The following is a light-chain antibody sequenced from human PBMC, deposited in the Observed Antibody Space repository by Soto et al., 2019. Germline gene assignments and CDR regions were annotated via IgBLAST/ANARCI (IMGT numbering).Light chain of an antibody. Sequence: AIQMTQSPSSLSASVGDRVTITCRASQGIRHYLGWYQQKPGKAPKLLIYAASSLQSGVPSRLSGSGSGTDFTLTISILQPEDFATYYCLQDYNYPLTFGGGTKVEIK. CDR3: LQDYNYPLT. J-gene: IGKJ4*01. CDR2: AAS. CDR1: QGIRHY. V-gene: IGKV1-6*01.